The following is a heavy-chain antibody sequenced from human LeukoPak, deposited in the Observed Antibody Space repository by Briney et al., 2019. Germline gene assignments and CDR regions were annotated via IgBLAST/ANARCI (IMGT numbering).Heavy chain of an antibody. V-gene: IGHV4-34*01. CDR1: GGSFSGYY. CDR2: INHSGST. D-gene: IGHD3-10*01. CDR3: ARVGYYARAFDI. Sequence: SETLSLTCDVYGGSFSGYYWSWIRQPPGKGLEWIGEINHSGSTNYNPSLKSRVTISVDTSKNQFSLKLSSVTAADTAVYYCARVGYYARAFDIWGQGTMVTVSS. J-gene: IGHJ3*02.